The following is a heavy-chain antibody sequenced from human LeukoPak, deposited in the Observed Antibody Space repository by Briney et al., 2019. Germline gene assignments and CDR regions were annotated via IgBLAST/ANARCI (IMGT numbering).Heavy chain of an antibody. CDR2: IRYDGSNK. D-gene: IGHD6-6*01. Sequence: PGGSLRLSCAASGFTFSSYGMHWVRQAPGKGLEWVAFIRYDGSNKYYADSVKGRFTISRDNSKNTLYLQMNSLRAEDTAVYYCAKGLAARPLDAFDIWGQGTMDTVSS. J-gene: IGHJ3*02. CDR3: AKGLAARPLDAFDI. CDR1: GFTFSSYG. V-gene: IGHV3-30*02.